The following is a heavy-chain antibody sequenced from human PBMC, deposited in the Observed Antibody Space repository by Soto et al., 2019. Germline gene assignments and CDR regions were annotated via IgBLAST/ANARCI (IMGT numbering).Heavy chain of an antibody. Sequence: QVQLLESGPGLVKPSGTLSLTCVVSGGSVTSKNWWWSWVRLSPGERPEWIGQVYYTGSIKYNPSPQTRATISLDDPKDLLSLYLTPVTAADTALHYLATRTRMKMPDSPSTDQSAMDVWGSGTTVIVSS. V-gene: IGHV4-4*02. CDR1: GGSVTSKNW. J-gene: IGHJ6*03. D-gene: IGHD2-15*01. CDR2: VYYTGSI. CDR3: ATRTRMKMPDSPSTDQSAMDV.